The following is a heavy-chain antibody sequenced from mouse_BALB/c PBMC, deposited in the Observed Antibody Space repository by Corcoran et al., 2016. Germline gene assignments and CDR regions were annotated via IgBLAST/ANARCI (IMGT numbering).Heavy chain of an antibody. CDR2: INPGSGGT. CDR1: GYAFTNYL. Sequence: QVQLQQSGAELVRPGTSVKVSCKASGYAFTNYLIEWVKQRPGQGLEWIGVINPGSGGTNYNEKFKGKATLTADKSSSTAYMQLSSLTSDDSAVYFCARWRAMITTAYWGQGTLVTVSA. J-gene: IGHJ3*01. CDR3: ARWRAMITTAY. V-gene: IGHV1-54*01. D-gene: IGHD2-4*01.